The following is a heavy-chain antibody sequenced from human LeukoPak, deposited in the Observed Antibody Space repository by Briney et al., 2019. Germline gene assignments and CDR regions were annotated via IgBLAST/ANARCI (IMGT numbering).Heavy chain of an antibody. D-gene: IGHD2-21*02. J-gene: IGHJ4*02. CDR1: GYSFTSYW. Sequence: GESLKISCKGSGYSFTSYWIGWVRQMPGKGLEWMGIIFPGDSDTRYRPSFQGQVTVSADKSISTAYLQWSSLKASNTAMYYCARRGFCHGVVSANYYWGQGTLVTVSA. CDR3: ARRGFCHGVVSANYY. V-gene: IGHV5-51*01. CDR2: IFPGDSDT.